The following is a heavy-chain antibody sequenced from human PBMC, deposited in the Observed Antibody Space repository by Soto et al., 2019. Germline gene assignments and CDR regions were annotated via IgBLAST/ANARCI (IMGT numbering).Heavy chain of an antibody. CDR1: NGSISGFY. D-gene: IGHD1-26*01. V-gene: IGHV4-59*12. CDR2: IHYSGRT. CDR3: VRVGVGIGNHFDS. Sequence: ETLSLTCSVSNGSISGFYWTWIRQPPGKILEWIGYIHYSGRTDYNPSLTSRATMSVDTSKNQFSLNLKSITAADTAVYYCVRVGVGIGNHFDSWGRGTLVTVSS. J-gene: IGHJ4*02.